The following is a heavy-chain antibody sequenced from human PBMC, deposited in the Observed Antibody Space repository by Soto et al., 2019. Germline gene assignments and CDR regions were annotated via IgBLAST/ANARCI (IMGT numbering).Heavy chain of an antibody. CDR2: IYHSGRT. D-gene: IGHD1-26*01. CDR3: ARAPGYSGNWFDA. J-gene: IGHJ5*02. Sequence: QLQLQESGSGLVQPSQTLSLTCAVSGGSISSGGYSWSWTRQPPGKGLEWIGSIYHSGRTYYNPSLQGRVNKSVDSAKNQFSLKLSSVTAADTAVYYGARAPGYSGNWFDAGCQGTLVTVSS. V-gene: IGHV4-30-2*01. CDR1: GGSISSGGYS.